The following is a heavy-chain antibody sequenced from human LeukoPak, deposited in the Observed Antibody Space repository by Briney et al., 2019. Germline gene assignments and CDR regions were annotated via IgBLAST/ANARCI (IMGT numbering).Heavy chain of an antibody. V-gene: IGHV1-69*05. CDR2: IIPIFGTA. J-gene: IGHJ4*02. CDR3: ATGGDEWELPWN. D-gene: IGHD1-26*01. CDR1: GGTFSSYA. Sequence: ASVTVSCKASGGTFSSYAISWVRQAPGQGLEWMGGIIPIFGTANYAQKFQGRVTITTDESTSTAYMELSSLRSEDTAVYYCATGGDEWELPWNWGQGTLVTVSS.